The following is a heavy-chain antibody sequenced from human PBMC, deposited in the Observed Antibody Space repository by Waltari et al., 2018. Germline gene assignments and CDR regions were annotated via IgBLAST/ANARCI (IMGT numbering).Heavy chain of an antibody. Sequence: QVQLVQSGAEVKKPGASVKVSCRASGYTFTGYLMHWVRQATGQGLEWMGCSKPNSGWTNTEQKVKGRGNMTRDTSISTGYMELSRLRSDDTAVYYWARRYYDSSCYYYFDYWGQGTLVTVSS. V-gene: IGHV1-2*02. J-gene: IGHJ4*02. D-gene: IGHD3-22*01. CDR2: SKPNSGWT. CDR1: GYTFTGYL. CDR3: ARRYYDSSCYYYFDY.